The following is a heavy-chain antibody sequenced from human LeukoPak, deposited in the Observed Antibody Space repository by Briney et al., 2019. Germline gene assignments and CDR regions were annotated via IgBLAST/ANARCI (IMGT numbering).Heavy chain of an antibody. D-gene: IGHD1-26*01. V-gene: IGHV3-23*01. J-gene: IGHJ4*02. CDR3: ASTPPGAVGY. CDR1: GFTFSSYD. Sequence: GGSLRLSCAASGFTFSSYDLSWVRQAPGKGLECVSAIRRGVGSTYYADSVKGRFTISRDNSKNTLYLQMNSLRAEDTAVYYCASTPPGAVGYWGQGTLVTVSS. CDR2: IRRGVGST.